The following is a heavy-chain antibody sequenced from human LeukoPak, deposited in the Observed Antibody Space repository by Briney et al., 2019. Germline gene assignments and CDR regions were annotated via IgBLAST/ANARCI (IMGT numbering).Heavy chain of an antibody. CDR1: GYTFTSYG. D-gene: IGHD3-10*01. CDR2: ISAYNGNT. Sequence: ASVKVSCKASGYTFTSYGISWVRQAPGQGLEWMGWISAYNGNTNYAQKLQGRVTMTTDTSTSTAYMELRSLRSDDTAVYYCARMVRGVIITTYDYWGQGTLVTVSS. CDR3: ARMVRGVIITTYDY. V-gene: IGHV1-18*01. J-gene: IGHJ4*02.